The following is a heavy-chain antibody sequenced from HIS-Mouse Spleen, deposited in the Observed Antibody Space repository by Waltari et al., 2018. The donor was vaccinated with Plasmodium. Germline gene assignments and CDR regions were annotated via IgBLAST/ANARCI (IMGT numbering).Heavy chain of an antibody. CDR2: IKPNSGGT. Sequence: QVQLVQSGAGVQKPGASVKVSCKASGYTFTGYSMHWVRQAPGTGLEWMGWIKPNSGGTNYAQKFQGRVTMTRDTSISTAYMELSRLRSDDTAVYYCARVLGYKAAAGTFVEYFQHWGQGTLVTVSS. CDR1: GYTFTGYS. D-gene: IGHD6-13*01. J-gene: IGHJ1*01. V-gene: IGHV1-2*02. CDR3: ARVLGYKAAAGTFVEYFQH.